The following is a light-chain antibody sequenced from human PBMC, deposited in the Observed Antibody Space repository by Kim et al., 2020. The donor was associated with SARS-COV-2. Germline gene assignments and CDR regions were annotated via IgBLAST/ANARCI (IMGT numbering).Light chain of an antibody. CDR2: WAS. Sequence: TTINCKSSQSVLYSSNNNNYLAWYQLKPGQPPKLLIYWASTRESGVPDRFSGSGSGTDFTLTISSLQAEDVEVYYCQQYYSIPITFGQGTRLEIK. J-gene: IGKJ5*01. CDR1: QSVLYSSNNNNY. V-gene: IGKV4-1*01. CDR3: QQYYSIPIT.